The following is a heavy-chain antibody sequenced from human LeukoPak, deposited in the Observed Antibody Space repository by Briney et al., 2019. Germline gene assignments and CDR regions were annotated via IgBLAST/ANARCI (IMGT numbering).Heavy chain of an antibody. CDR1: GFRFANYW. V-gene: IGHV3-7*01. D-gene: IGHD6-13*01. J-gene: IGHJ4*02. CDR2: IKQDGLEK. CDR3: AREIAQQLDY. Sequence: PGGSLRLSCAASGFRFANYWMNWIRQAPGKGLEWVANIKQDGLEKYYVDSVKGRFVISRDDAKNSLFLLMNSLRVEDTAVYYCAREIAQQLDYWGRGTLVTVSS.